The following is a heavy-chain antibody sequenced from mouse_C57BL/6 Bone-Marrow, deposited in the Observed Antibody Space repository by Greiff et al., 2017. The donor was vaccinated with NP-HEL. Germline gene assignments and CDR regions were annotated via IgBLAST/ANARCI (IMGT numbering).Heavy chain of an antibody. CDR1: GSTFTRYW. V-gene: IGHV1-74*01. D-gene: IGHD1-1*01. CDR3: AIGVYYYGSSLAMDY. Sequence: QVPLQPPGAELVKPGASVKVSCQASGSTFTRYWLHWVTQRPGQGLEWIGRIHPSDSDTNYTQKFKGQATLTVDKSSSTAYMQLSSLTSEDSAVYYCAIGVYYYGSSLAMDYWGQGTSVTVSS. J-gene: IGHJ4*01. CDR2: IHPSDSDT.